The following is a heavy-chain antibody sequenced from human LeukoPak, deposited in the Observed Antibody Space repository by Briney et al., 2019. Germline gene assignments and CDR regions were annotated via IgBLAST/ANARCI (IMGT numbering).Heavy chain of an antibody. V-gene: IGHV3-30*02. CDR3: AKDFSPTPLYGGIDY. CDR1: GFTFSSYG. J-gene: IGHJ4*02. CDR2: IRYDGSNK. D-gene: IGHD4-23*01. Sequence: GGSLRLSCAASGFTFSSYGMHWVRQAPGKGLEWVAFIRYDGSNKYYADSVKGRFTISRGNSKNTLYLQMNSLRAEDTAVYYCAKDFSPTPLYGGIDYWGQGTLVTVSS.